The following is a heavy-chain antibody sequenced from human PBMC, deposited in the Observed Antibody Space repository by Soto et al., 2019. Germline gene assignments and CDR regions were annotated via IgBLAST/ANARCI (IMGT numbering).Heavy chain of an antibody. D-gene: IGHD6-13*01. CDR3: AREDGRQQVGELVV. V-gene: IGHV3-33*05. J-gene: IGHJ6*04. Sequence: QVQLVESGGGVVQSGTSLRLSCASSGFTFSHYGMHWVRQAPGKGLEWLAFIQNHGNSKYYADSVKGRFTGSRDNFEDTLYLQMDSLRAEDTAVYYCAREDGRQQVGELVVWGKGTTVTVSS. CDR1: GFTFSHYG. CDR2: IQNHGNSK.